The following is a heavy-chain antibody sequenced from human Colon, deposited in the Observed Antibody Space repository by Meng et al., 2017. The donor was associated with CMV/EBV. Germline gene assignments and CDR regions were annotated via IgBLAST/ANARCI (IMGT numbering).Heavy chain of an antibody. Sequence: SETLSLTCTVSGDSINNYYWSWIRQPPGKGLEWIAYIYYTGSANYTPSLKSRVTISVDTSKNQFSLKLTSVIAADTAVYYCARDHSLYGMDVWGQGTTVTVSS. D-gene: IGHD2-15*01. V-gene: IGHV4-59*01. CDR2: IYYTGSA. J-gene: IGHJ6*02. CDR1: GDSINNYY. CDR3: ARDHSLYGMDV.